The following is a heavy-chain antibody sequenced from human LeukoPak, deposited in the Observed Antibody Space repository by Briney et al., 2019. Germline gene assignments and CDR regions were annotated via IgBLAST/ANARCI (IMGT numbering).Heavy chain of an antibody. CDR2: ISAYNGNT. V-gene: IGHV1-18*01. CDR1: GYTFTSYG. Sequence: VASVKVSCKASGYTFTSYGISWVRQAPGQGLEWMGWISAYNGNTNYAQKLQGRVTMTTDTSTSTAYMELRSLRSDDTAVYYCARAFRGKLTGYCSSTSCYIDAFDIWGQGTMVTVSS. D-gene: IGHD2-2*01. J-gene: IGHJ3*02. CDR3: ARAFRGKLTGYCSSTSCYIDAFDI.